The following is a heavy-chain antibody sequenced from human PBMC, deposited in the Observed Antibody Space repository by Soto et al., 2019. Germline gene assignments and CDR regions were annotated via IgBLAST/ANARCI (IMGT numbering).Heavy chain of an antibody. CDR2: ITGGGTDT. V-gene: IGHV3-23*01. D-gene: IGHD2-15*01. CDR3: AKGSRGHCPGVTCYPFDY. CDR1: GFTFSTYA. J-gene: IGHJ4*02. Sequence: PGGSLRLSCAASGFTFSTYAMNWVRQAPGKRLEWVSSITGGGTDTYYADSEKGRFTISRDNSKNTLYLQMSSLRAEDTAVYYCAKGSRGHCPGVTCYPFDYWGQGTLVPGSS.